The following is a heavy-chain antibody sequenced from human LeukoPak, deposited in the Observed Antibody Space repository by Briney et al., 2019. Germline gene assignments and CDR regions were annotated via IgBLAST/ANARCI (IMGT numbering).Heavy chain of an antibody. V-gene: IGHV1-3*01. D-gene: IGHD6-13*01. J-gene: IGHJ3*02. CDR1: GYTFTIYA. Sequence: ASVKVSCKASGYTFTIYAIHWVRQAPGQRLEWMGWINAGNGNTKYSQKFQGRVTMTTDTSTSTAYMELRSLRSDDTAVYYCARDHHIAASDAFDIWGQGTMVTVSS. CDR2: INAGNGNT. CDR3: ARDHHIAASDAFDI.